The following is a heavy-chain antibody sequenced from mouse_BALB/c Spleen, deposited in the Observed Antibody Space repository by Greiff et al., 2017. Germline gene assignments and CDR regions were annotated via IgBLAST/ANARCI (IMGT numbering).Heavy chain of an antibody. Sequence: QVQLQQSGAELVRPGSSVKISCKASGYAFSRYWMNWVKQRPGQGLEWIGQIYPGDGDTNYNGKFKGKATLTANKSSSTAYMQLSSLTSEDSAVYFGSRREGNYESGYFDFWGAGTTVTVSS. CDR1: GYAFSRYW. J-gene: IGHJ1*01. CDR3: SRREGNYESGYFDF. D-gene: IGHD2-1*01. CDR2: IYPGDGDT. V-gene: IGHV1-80*01.